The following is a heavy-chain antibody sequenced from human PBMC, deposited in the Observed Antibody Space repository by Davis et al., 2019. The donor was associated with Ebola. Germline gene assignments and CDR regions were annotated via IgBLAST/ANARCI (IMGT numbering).Heavy chain of an antibody. CDR3: ARRILGDSRGGMDV. D-gene: IGHD2-21*01. CDR1: GFTFSGYS. Sequence: GESLKISCSASGFTFSGYSMHWVRQAPGKGLEYVSTISNNNGDDTYYADSVKGRFTISRDNAKNSLYLQMSSLRDEDTAVYFCARRILGDSRGGMDVWGQGSTVTVSS. J-gene: IGHJ6*02. V-gene: IGHV3-64*04. CDR2: ISNNNGDDT.